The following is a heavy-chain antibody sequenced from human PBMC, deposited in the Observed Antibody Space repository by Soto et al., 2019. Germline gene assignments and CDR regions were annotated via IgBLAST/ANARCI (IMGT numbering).Heavy chain of an antibody. J-gene: IGHJ4*02. Sequence: QVQLQESGPGLVKPLGTLSLTCAVSGGYISSSNWWSWGRQPPGKGLDWMGEIYHSGSTNYHPSLKSRVTISVDKSKNPCSLNLSSVTAADTAVYYRARAGRGGATFDYWGQGTLVTVSS. CDR2: IYHSGST. CDR1: GGYISSSNW. V-gene: IGHV4-4*02. CDR3: ARAGRGGATFDY. D-gene: IGHD1-26*01.